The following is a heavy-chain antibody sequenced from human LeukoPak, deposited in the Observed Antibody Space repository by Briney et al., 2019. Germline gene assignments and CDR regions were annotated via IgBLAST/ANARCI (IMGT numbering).Heavy chain of an antibody. Sequence: ASVKVSCKASGYTFTGYYMHWVRQAPGQGLEWMGWINPNSGGTNYAQKFQGRVTMTRDTFISTAYMELSRLRSDDTAVYYCARVLAYCGGDCYSGFDYWGQGTLVTVSS. CDR1: GYTFTGYY. V-gene: IGHV1-2*02. J-gene: IGHJ4*02. CDR3: ARVLAYCGGDCYSGFDY. D-gene: IGHD2-21*02. CDR2: INPNSGGT.